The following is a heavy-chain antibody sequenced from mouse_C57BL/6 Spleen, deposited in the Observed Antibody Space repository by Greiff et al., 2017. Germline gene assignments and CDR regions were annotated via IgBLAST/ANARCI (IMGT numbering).Heavy chain of an antibody. D-gene: IGHD2-1*01. CDR3: ARSEGNNWYFDV. CDR1: GYTFTSYG. CDR2: IYPRSGNT. J-gene: IGHJ1*03. Sequence: LKESGAELARPGASVKLSCKASGYTFTSYGISWVKQRTGQGLEWIGEIYPRSGNTYYNEKFKGKATLTADKSSSTAYMELRSLTSEDSAVYFCARSEGNNWYFDVWGTGTTVTVSS. V-gene: IGHV1-81*01.